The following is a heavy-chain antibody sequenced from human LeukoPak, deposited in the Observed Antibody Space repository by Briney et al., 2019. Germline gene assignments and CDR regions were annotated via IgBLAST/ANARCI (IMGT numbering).Heavy chain of an antibody. CDR2: IYWSSSGT. Sequence: GGSLRLSCVVSGFNSEDHAMHWVRQAPGKGLEWVSGIYWSSSGTGYADSVKGRFTVSRDSAKNSLYLQINSLRAEDTAVYYCARSSYSSSSSVWGQRTMVTVSS. J-gene: IGHJ3*01. D-gene: IGHD6-6*01. CDR3: ARSSYSSSSSV. CDR1: GFNSEDHA. V-gene: IGHV3-9*02.